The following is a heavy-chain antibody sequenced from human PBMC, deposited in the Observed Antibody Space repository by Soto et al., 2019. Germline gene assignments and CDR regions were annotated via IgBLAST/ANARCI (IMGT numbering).Heavy chain of an antibody. CDR2: ISAYNGNT. CDR1: GYTFTSYG. CDR3: ARPGYSGSFHHAFDI. V-gene: IGHV1-18*01. Sequence: GDSVEGYSKASGYTFTSYGMSLARQAPGQGLEWMGWISAYNGNTNYSQKLQGRVTMTTDTSTSTAYMELRSLRSDDTAVYYCARPGYSGSFHHAFDIWGQGTMVTVS. J-gene: IGHJ3*02. D-gene: IGHD1-26*01.